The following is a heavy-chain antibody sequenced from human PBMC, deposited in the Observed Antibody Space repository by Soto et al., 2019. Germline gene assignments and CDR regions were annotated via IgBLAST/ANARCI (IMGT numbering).Heavy chain of an antibody. CDR2: ISGSGGST. J-gene: IGHJ6*03. Sequence: GGSLRLSCAASGFTFSSYAMSWVRQAPGKGLEWVSAISGSGGSTYYADSVKGRFTISRDNSKNTLYLQMNSLRAEDTAVYYCARTEGYGVSRFYYYYYMDVWGKGTTVTVSS. D-gene: IGHD4-17*01. V-gene: IGHV3-23*01. CDR3: ARTEGYGVSRFYYYYYMDV. CDR1: GFTFSSYA.